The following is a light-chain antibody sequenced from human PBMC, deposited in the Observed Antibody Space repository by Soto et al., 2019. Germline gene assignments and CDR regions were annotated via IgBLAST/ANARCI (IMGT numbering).Light chain of an antibody. J-gene: IGKJ1*01. CDR1: QSISSY. CDR3: QQSYSTPRT. V-gene: IGKV1-39*01. Sequence: DIHMNQSPSSLSASVGDRVTITCRASQSISSYLNWYQQKPGKAPNLLIYAASSLQSGVPSRFSGSGSGTDFTLTISSLQPEDFATYYCQQSYSTPRTFGQGTKVDIK. CDR2: AAS.